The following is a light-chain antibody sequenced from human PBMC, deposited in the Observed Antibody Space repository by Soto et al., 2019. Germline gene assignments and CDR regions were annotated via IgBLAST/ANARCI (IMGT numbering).Light chain of an antibody. V-gene: IGKV1-5*01. J-gene: IGKJ1*01. CDR1: QSINTW. CDR2: EAS. CDR3: QQYNNYSRT. Sequence: DMHLTQSPSSLSASVGDRVTITCRASQSINTWLAWYQQKPGKAPNLLIYEASSLESGVPSRFSGRRSGTEFTLTISSLQPGDFATHYCQQYNNYSRTVGQGTKVDIK.